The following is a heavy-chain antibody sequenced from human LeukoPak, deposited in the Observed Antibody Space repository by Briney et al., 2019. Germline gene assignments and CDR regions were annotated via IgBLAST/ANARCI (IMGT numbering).Heavy chain of an antibody. Sequence: GGSLRLSCAASGFAFSSFWMSWVRQAPGKGPEWVANMKQGGGEKYYVESVKGRFTISRDNAKNSLYLQMNSLRDEDTAVYYCASQSYGLFEYWGQGTLVTVSS. CDR2: MKQGGGEK. D-gene: IGHD3-10*01. CDR3: ASQSYGLFEY. J-gene: IGHJ4*02. CDR1: GFAFSSFW. V-gene: IGHV3-7*01.